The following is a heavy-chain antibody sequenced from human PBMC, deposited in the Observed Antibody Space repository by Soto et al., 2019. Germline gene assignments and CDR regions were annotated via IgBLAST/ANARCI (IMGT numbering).Heavy chain of an antibody. V-gene: IGHV5-51*01. D-gene: IGHD6-13*01. CDR1: GYSFTSYW. Sequence: GESLKISCKGSGYSFTSYWTGWVRQMPGKGLEWMGIIYPGDSDTRYSPSFQGQVTISADKSISTAYLQWSSLKASDTAMYYCASYYSSSYHDAFDIWGQATMVSVSS. CDR2: IYPGDSDT. CDR3: ASYYSSSYHDAFDI. J-gene: IGHJ3*02.